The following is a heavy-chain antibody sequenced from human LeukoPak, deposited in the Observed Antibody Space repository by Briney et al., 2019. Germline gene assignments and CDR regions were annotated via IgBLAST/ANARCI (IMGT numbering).Heavy chain of an antibody. CDR1: GGSISSSSYY. V-gene: IGHV4-39*07. J-gene: IGHJ4*02. CDR3: ARSLGSGWPYYFDY. Sequence: KASETLSLTCTVSGGSISSSSYYWGWIRQPPGKGLEWIGSIYYSGSTYYNPSLKSRVTISVDTSKNQFSLKLSSVTAADTAVYYCARSLGSGWPYYFDYWGQGTLVTVSS. D-gene: IGHD6-19*01. CDR2: IYYSGST.